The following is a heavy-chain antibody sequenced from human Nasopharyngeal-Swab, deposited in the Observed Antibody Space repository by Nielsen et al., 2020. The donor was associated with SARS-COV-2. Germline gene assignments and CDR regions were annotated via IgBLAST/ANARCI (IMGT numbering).Heavy chain of an antibody. CDR1: GFTFSNAW. V-gene: IGHV4-34*01. J-gene: IGHJ5*02. D-gene: IGHD1-26*01. Sequence: GSLRLSCAASGFTFSNAWMSWIRQPPGKGLEWIGEINHSGSTNYNPSLKSRVTISVDTSKNQFSLKLSSVTAADTAVYYCARGRVGATSKKNWFDPWGQGTLVTVSS. CDR2: INHSGST. CDR3: ARGRVGATSKKNWFDP.